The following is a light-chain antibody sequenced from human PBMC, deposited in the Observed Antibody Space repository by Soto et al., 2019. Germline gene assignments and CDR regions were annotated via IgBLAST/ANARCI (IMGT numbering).Light chain of an antibody. J-gene: IGKJ4*01. CDR1: QSVSYN. CDR3: QQYKNWPPLT. CDR2: GAF. Sequence: EIVMTQSPATLSVSPGETATLSCRASQSVSYNLAWYQQKPGQGLRLLIYGAFTRATGIPARFSGSGSGTDFTLTISSLQSEDLAVYYCQQYKNWPPLTFGGGTKVEIK. V-gene: IGKV3-15*01.